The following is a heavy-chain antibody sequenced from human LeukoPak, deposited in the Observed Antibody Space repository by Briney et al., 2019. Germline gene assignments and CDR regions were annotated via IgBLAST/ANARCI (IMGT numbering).Heavy chain of an antibody. Sequence: GGSLRLSCAASGFTFNNYAMNWVRQAPGKGLEWVSSISGGGETTYYADSAKGRFTISRDNSQNTLYLQMNSLRAEDTAVYYCARDYADYVGYFFFDYWGQETLVTVSS. CDR1: GFTFNNYA. J-gene: IGHJ4*02. CDR2: ISGGGETT. V-gene: IGHV3-23*01. CDR3: ARDYADYVGYFFFDY. D-gene: IGHD4-17*01.